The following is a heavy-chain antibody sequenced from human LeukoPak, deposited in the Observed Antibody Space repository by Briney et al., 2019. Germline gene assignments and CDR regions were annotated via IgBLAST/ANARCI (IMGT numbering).Heavy chain of an antibody. J-gene: IGHJ4*02. CDR3: AKGEGLLGYCSGGSCYLPSY. CDR1: GFTFTSYT. D-gene: IGHD2-15*01. CDR2: ISSSSNYI. Sequence: PGGSLRLSCAASGFTFTSYTMDWVRQAPGKGLEWVSSISSSSNYIYYADSVKGRFTISRDNAKNSLYLQMNSLRAEDTAVYYCAKGEGLLGYCSGGSCYLPSYWGQGTLVTVSS. V-gene: IGHV3-21*04.